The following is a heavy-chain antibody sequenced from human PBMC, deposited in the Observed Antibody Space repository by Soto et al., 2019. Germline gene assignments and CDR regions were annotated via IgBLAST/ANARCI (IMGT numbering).Heavy chain of an antibody. D-gene: IGHD2-2*01. J-gene: IGHJ3*02. CDR2: IIPIFGTA. V-gene: IGHV1-69*06. CDR1: GGTFSSYA. CDR3: AREGYCSSTSCWQRSDAFDI. Sequence: SVKVSCKASGGTFSSYAISWVRQAPGQGLEWMGGIIPIFGTANYAQKFQGRVTITADKSTSTAYMELSSLRSEDTAVYYCAREGYCSSTSCWQRSDAFDIWGQGTMVTVSS.